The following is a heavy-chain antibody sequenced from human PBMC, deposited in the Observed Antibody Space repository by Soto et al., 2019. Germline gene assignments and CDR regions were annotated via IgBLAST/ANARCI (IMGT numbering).Heavy chain of an antibody. CDR1: GFTFSSYA. CDR2: ISYDGSNK. Sequence: QVQLVESGGGVVQPGRSLRLSCAASGFTFSSYAMHWVRQAPGKWLEWVAVISYDGSNKYYADSVKGRFTISRDNSKNTLYLQMNSLRAEDTAVYYCARDNRATLGELSFLDYWGQGTLVTVSS. J-gene: IGHJ4*02. CDR3: ARDNRATLGELSFLDY. V-gene: IGHV3-30-3*01. D-gene: IGHD3-16*02.